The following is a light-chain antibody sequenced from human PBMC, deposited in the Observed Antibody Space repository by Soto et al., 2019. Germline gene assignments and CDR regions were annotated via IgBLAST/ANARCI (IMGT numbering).Light chain of an antibody. CDR3: SSYTSSNTPYV. J-gene: IGLJ1*01. CDR1: SSDVGAYNF. V-gene: IGLV2-14*01. Sequence: QSVLTQPASVSGSPGQSITISCTGSSSDVGAYNFVSWYQHHPGKAPKLILYEVTTHPYGVSSRFSGSKSGNAASLTISGLQADDEANYYCSSYTSSNTPYVFGTGTRSSS. CDR2: EVT.